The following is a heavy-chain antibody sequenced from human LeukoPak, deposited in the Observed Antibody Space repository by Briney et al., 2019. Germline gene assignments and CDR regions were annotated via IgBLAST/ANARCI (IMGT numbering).Heavy chain of an antibody. J-gene: IGHJ6*02. CDR1: GFTFSNYA. CDR3: AKGPYGSGIYAKGPFGSGIYNGMDA. CDR2: ISVSGGST. Sequence: PGGSLRLPCVASGFTFSNYAMTWVRQAPGKGLEWVSTISVSGGSTSYADSVKGRFTFSRDNSKNTLSLQMNSLRVEDTAIYYCAKGPYGSGIYAKGPFGSGIYNGMDAWGQGTTVTVSS. D-gene: IGHD3-10*01. V-gene: IGHV3-23*01.